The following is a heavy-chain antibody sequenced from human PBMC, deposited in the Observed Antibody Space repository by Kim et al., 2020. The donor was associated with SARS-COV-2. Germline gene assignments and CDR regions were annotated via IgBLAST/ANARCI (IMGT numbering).Heavy chain of an antibody. CDR1: GFSLSTSGVG. V-gene: IGHV2-5*02. D-gene: IGHD2-8*02. CDR3: AHMMGYCTGGVCPTWFDP. CDR2: IYWDDDK. J-gene: IGHJ5*02. Sequence: SGPTLVNPTQTLTLTCTFSGFSLSTSGVGVGWIRQPPGKALEWLALIYWDDDKRYSPSLKSRLTITKDTSKNQVVLTMTNMDPVDTATYYCAHMMGYCTGGVCPTWFDPWGQGTLVTVSS.